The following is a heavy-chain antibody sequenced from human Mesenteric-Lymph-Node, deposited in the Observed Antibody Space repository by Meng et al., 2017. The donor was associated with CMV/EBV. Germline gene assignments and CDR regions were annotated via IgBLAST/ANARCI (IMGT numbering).Heavy chain of an antibody. D-gene: IGHD3-9*01. Sequence: CSVSGGSVSSNTYYWGWLRQPPGKGLEWIGNIYYSGSTYYNPFLKTRVTISRDTSKNQFSLRLTSMTAADTALYFCGRVDLNGYFDYWGQGTLVTVSS. CDR3: GRVDLNGYFDY. CDR1: GGSVSSNTYY. CDR2: IYYSGST. V-gene: IGHV4-39*07. J-gene: IGHJ4*02.